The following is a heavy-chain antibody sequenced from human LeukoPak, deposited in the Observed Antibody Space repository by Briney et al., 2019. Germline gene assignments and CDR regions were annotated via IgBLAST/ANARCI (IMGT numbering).Heavy chain of an antibody. CDR2: IWYDGSNK. D-gene: IGHD3-22*01. CDR3: ARDGRGNDSSGYYAQPANYYGMDV. V-gene: IGHV3-33*01. Sequence: PGGSLRLSCAASGFTFSSYGVHWVRQAPGKGLEWVAVIWYDGSNKYYADSVKGRFTISRDNSKNTLYLQMNSLRAEDTAVYYCARDGRGNDSSGYYAQPANYYGMDVWGQGTTVTVSS. CDR1: GFTFSSYG. J-gene: IGHJ6*02.